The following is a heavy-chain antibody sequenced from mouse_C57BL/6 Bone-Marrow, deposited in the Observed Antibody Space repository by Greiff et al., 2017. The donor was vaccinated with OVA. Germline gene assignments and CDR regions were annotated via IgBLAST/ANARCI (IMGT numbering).Heavy chain of an antibody. CDR2: INPSSGYT. CDR1: GYTFTSYT. D-gene: IGHD1-1*01. CDR3: ASPLPDYGSSYGFAY. J-gene: IGHJ3*01. V-gene: IGHV1-4*02. Sequence: QVQLQQSAAELARPGASMMMSCKASGYTFTSYTMHWVKQRPGQGLEWIGYINPSSGYTKYNQKFKDKTTLTVDKSSSTAYMQLSSLTSEDSAVYYCASPLPDYGSSYGFAYWGQGTLVTVSA.